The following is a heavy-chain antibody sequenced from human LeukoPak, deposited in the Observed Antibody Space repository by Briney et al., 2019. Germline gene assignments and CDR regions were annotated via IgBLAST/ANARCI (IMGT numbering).Heavy chain of an antibody. CDR1: GYTFTSYD. CDR2: MNPNSGNT. CDR3: ARVVSGSSPCYY. V-gene: IGHV1-8*03. D-gene: IGHD6-13*01. Sequence: ASVKVSCKASGYTFTSYDINWVRQATGQGLEWMGWMNPNSGNTGYAQKFQGRVTITRNTSISTAYMELSSLRSEDTAVYYCARVVSGSSPCYYWGQGTLVTVSS. J-gene: IGHJ4*02.